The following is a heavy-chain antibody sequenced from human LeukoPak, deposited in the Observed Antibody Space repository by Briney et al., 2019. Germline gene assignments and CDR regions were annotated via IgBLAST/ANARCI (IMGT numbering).Heavy chain of an antibody. CDR1: GFTFSSYA. J-gene: IGHJ2*01. CDR2: ISGSGGST. V-gene: IGHV3-23*01. D-gene: IGHD6-6*01. Sequence: GGSLRLSCAASGFTFSSYAMSWVRQAPGKGLEWVSAISGSGGSTYYADSVKGRFTISRDNSKNTLYLQMNSLRAEDTAVYYCARRGSSSFWYFDLWGRGTLVTVSS. CDR3: ARRGSSSFWYFDL.